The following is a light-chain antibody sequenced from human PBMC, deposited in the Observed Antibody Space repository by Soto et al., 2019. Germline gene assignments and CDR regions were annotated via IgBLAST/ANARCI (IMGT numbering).Light chain of an antibody. Sequence: QSALTQPASVSGSPGQSITISCTGTSSDVGGYNYVSWYQQHPGKAPKLMIYEVSNRPSGVSNRFSGSKSGNTASLTISGLQAADDADYYCSSYTSRSTRVFGTGTKLTVL. CDR3: SSYTSRSTRV. CDR2: EVS. V-gene: IGLV2-14*01. CDR1: SSDVGGYNY. J-gene: IGLJ1*01.